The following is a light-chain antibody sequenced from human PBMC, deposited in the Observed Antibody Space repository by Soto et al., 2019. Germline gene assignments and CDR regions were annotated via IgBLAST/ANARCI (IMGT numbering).Light chain of an antibody. V-gene: IGLV4-69*01. CDR1: SGRSTNA. CDR2: INSDGSH. CDR3: QTWGTGIHV. Sequence: QSVLTQSRSASASLGASVKLTCTLSSGRSTNAIAWHQQQPEKGPRYLMRINSDGSHTKGDGIPDRFSGSSAGAERYLTISSLQSEDEADYYCQTWGTGIHVFGTGTKVTVL. J-gene: IGLJ1*01.